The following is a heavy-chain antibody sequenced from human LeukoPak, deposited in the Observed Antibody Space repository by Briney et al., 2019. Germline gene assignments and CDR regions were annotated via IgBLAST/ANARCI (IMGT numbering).Heavy chain of an antibody. CDR1: GYAFTSYD. D-gene: IGHD6-6*01. CDR3: ARGAEQLVQNYYYYYGMDV. V-gene: IGHV1-8*01. J-gene: IGHJ6*02. CDR2: MNPNSGNT. Sequence: ASVKVSCKASGYAFTSYDISWVRQATGQGLEWMGWMNPNSGNTGYAQKFQGRVTMTRNTSISTAYMELSSLRSEDTAVYYCARGAEQLVQNYYYYYGMDVWGQGTTVTVSS.